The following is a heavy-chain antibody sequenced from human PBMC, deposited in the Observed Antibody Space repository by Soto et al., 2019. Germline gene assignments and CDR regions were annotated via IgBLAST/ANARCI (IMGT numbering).Heavy chain of an antibody. J-gene: IGHJ3*02. D-gene: IGHD2-8*02. Sequence: GGSLRLSCAASGFTFSNFVMTWVRQAPGKGLEWVALISADGYGTYYPDSVKGRFTISRDNSKDTLYLQMNSLRAEDTAVYYCAKKIIIPGGTDAFDIWGQGTMVTVSS. V-gene: IGHV3-23*01. CDR3: AKKIIIPGGTDAFDI. CDR1: GFTFSNFV. CDR2: ISADGYGT.